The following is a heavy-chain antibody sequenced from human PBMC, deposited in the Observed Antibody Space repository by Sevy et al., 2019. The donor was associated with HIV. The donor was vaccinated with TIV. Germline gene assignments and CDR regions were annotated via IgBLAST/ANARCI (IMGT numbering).Heavy chain of an antibody. CDR2: ISGSGQSP. Sequence: GGSLRLSCAASGFTFTSYAMYWVRQAPGKGLEWVAAISGSGQSPFYADSVKGRFTGSRARSKNTLFLQMDSLRVEDTVLYYYAKARIVSSVYGSNWFDFWGQGTPVTVSS. J-gene: IGHJ5*01. D-gene: IGHD3-22*01. CDR3: AKARIVSSVYGSNWFDF. CDR1: GFTFTSYA. V-gene: IGHV3-23*01.